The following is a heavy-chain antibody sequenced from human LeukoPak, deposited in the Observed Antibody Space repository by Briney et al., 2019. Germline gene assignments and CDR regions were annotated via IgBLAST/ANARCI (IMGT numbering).Heavy chain of an antibody. CDR3: AKDIGGYFDMDNGNFDH. V-gene: IGHV3-9*01. J-gene: IGHJ4*02. CDR2: ISWNSDTI. CDR1: GFTVSSNY. D-gene: IGHD3-9*01. Sequence: PGGSLRLSCAASGFTVSSNYMSWVRQAPGKGLEWVSTISWNSDTIDYADSVKGRFTISRDNAKNSLYLQMNSLRAEDTALYYCAKDIGGYFDMDNGNFDHWGQGTLVTVSS.